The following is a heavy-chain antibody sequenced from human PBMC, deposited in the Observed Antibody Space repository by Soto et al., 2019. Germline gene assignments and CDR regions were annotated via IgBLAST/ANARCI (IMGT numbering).Heavy chain of an antibody. Sequence: GGSLRLSCSASGFTFSDENMSWVRQVPGKGLEWVSGISGGGSYILYADSVQGRFSISRDNAKNSLFLEMNSLRVEDTAVYYCARDSDCHSTSCFFPPHVWGQGTTVTVSS. J-gene: IGHJ6*02. V-gene: IGHV3-21*06. CDR1: GFTFSDEN. D-gene: IGHD2-2*01. CDR2: ISGGGSYI. CDR3: ARDSDCHSTSCFFPPHV.